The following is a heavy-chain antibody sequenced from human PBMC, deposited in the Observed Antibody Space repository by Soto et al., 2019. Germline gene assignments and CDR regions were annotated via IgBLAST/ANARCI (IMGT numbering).Heavy chain of an antibody. J-gene: IGHJ4*02. Sequence: GASVKVSCKASGYTFTSYYMHWVRQAPGQGLEWMGIINPSGGSTSYAQKFQGIVTMTRDTSTSTVYMELSSLRSEDTAVYYCANNPSPQLELPDYWGQGTLVTVSS. D-gene: IGHD1-1*01. CDR1: GYTFTSYY. V-gene: IGHV1-46*01. CDR2: INPSGGST. CDR3: ANNPSPQLELPDY.